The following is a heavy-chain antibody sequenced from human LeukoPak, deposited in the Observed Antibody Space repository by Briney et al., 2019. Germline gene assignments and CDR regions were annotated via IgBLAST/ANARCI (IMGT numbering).Heavy chain of an antibody. CDR1: GFTFSRYA. Sequence: GRSLRLSCAASGFTFSRYAVHWVRQAPGKGLEWVAVVSYDGSNKHYGDSVKGRSTISRDNSKNTLFLQMDSLRAEDTAVYYCAKEGTPQVSTWYDLWGQGTQVIVSS. CDR3: AKEGTPQVSTWYDL. CDR2: VSYDGSNK. D-gene: IGHD3-10*01. J-gene: IGHJ5*02. V-gene: IGHV3-30*18.